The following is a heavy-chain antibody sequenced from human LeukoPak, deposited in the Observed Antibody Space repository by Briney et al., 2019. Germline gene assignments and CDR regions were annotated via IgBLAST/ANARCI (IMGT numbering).Heavy chain of an antibody. CDR1: GGSISSGSYY. CDR3: ARDLLITGTTSVNWFDP. CDR2: IYTSGST. J-gene: IGHJ5*02. V-gene: IGHV4-61*02. D-gene: IGHD1-7*01. Sequence: SQTLSLTCTVSGGSISSGSYYWSWIRQPAGKGLEWIGRIYTSGSTNYNPSLKSRVTMSVDTSKNQFSLKLSSVTAADTAVYYCARDLLITGTTSVNWFDPWGQGTLVTVSS.